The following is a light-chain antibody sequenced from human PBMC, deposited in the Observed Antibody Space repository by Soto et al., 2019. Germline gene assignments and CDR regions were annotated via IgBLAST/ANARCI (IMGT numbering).Light chain of an antibody. V-gene: IGKV1-6*01. CDR2: KAS. CDR3: LQDINYPWT. J-gene: IGKJ1*01. CDR1: QGIRND. Sequence: IQMTQSPSSLSASVGDRVTITCRASQGIRNDLGWYQQKPGKAPKLLIYKASTLKSGVPPRFSGSGSGTDFTLAISSLQPEDSATYYCLQDINYPWTFGQGTKVDIK.